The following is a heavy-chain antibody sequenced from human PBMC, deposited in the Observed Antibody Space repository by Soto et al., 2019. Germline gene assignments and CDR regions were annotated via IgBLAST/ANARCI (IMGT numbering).Heavy chain of an antibody. V-gene: IGHV1-69*12. CDR3: ARGNHGWLQLWSFEL. J-gene: IGHJ2*01. Sequence: QVQLVQSGAEVKKPGSSVKVSCKASGGTFSNYPVSWVRQAPGQGLEWMGGIIPICGTVNYAQKFQGRLTMTAVDSARTACMAPSRLRPEGPAVHYRARGNHGWLQLWSFELWGRGTLVTVSS. CDR2: IIPICGTV. D-gene: IGHD5-12*01. CDR1: GGTFSNYP.